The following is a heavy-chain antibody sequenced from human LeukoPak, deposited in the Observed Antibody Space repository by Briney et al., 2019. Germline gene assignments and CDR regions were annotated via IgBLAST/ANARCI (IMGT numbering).Heavy chain of an antibody. V-gene: IGHV3-74*01. CDR2: INTDGSST. J-gene: IGHJ4*02. CDR3: ARHRVYGYYFDY. Sequence: PGGSLRLSCAASGFTFSSYWMHGVRQAPGKGLVWVSRINTDGSSTSYADSVKGRFTISRDNAKNTLYLQMSSLGAEDTAVYYCARHRVYGYYFDYWGQGTLVTVSS. CDR1: GFTFSSYW. D-gene: IGHD3-10*01.